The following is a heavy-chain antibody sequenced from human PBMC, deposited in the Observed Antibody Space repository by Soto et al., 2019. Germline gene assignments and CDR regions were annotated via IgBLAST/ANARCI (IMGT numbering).Heavy chain of an antibody. Sequence: EVQLLESGGGLVQPGGSLRLSCAASGSTFSSYAMTWVRQAPGEGLQWVSSISGSGESTFHADSVKGRFTISRDNSKNTLTLQMNSLRAEDTAIYYCAKYSSYWDEDYWGQGTLVTVSS. CDR2: ISGSGEST. J-gene: IGHJ4*02. CDR3: AKYSSYWDEDY. CDR1: GSTFSSYA. V-gene: IGHV3-23*01. D-gene: IGHD3-22*01.